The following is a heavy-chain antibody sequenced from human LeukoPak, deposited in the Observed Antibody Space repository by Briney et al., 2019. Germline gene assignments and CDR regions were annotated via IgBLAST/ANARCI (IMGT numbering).Heavy chain of an antibody. CDR1: GGSISNTNW. CDR3: AREGGPYRPLDY. CDR2: VDLLGRT. Sequence: SGTLSLTCGVSGGSISNTNWWTWVRQPPGKGLEWIGEVDLLGRTDYNPSLKSRVAISVDKSENHISLWLTSVTAADTAVYYCAREGGPYRPLDYSGQGTLVTVSS. J-gene: IGHJ4*02. V-gene: IGHV4-4*02.